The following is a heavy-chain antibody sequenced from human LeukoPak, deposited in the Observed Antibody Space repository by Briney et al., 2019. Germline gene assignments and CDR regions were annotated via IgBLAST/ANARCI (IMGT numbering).Heavy chain of an antibody. Sequence: PAETLSLTCAVYGGSFRGYYWSWIRQPPGKGLEWIGEINHSGSTNYNPSLKSRVTISLDTSMKRFSLKLNSVTAADTAVYYCASTERCSTTCPLDYWGQGTLVTVSS. V-gene: IGHV4-34*01. CDR2: INHSGST. J-gene: IGHJ4*02. CDR3: ASTERCSTTCPLDY. CDR1: GGSFRGYY. D-gene: IGHD2-2*01.